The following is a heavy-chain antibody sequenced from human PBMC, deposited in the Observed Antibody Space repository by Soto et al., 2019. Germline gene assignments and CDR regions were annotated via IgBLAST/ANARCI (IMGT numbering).Heavy chain of an antibody. CDR2: ISYDGSNK. D-gene: IGHD3-22*01. J-gene: IGHJ4*02. V-gene: IGHV3-30*03. Sequence: GGSLRLSCAASGFTFSSYGMHWVRQAPGKGLEWVAVISYDGSNKYYADSVKGRFTISRDNSKNTLYLQMNSLRAEDTAVYYCAALYYYDSSGPTGYWGQGTLVTVSS. CDR3: AALYYYDSSGPTGY. CDR1: GFTFSSYG.